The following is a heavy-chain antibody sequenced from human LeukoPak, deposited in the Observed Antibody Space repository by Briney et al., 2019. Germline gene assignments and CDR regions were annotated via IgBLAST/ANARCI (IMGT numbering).Heavy chain of an antibody. J-gene: IGHJ4*02. D-gene: IGHD3-10*01. CDR1: EYSFTSYW. CDR2: IYPGDSDI. Sequence: GESLKISCKGSEYSFTSYWIGWVRQMPGKGLEWMGIIYPGDSDIRYSPSFQGQVTISADKSITTVYLQWSSLKASDTAMYYCARQYGSGSLDYWGQGTLVSVSS. CDR3: ARQYGSGSLDY. V-gene: IGHV5-51*01.